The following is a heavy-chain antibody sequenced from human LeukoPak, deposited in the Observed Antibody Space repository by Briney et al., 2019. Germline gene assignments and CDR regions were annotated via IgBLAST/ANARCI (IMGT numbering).Heavy chain of an antibody. V-gene: IGHV2-5*02. CDR2: LYWDDDK. Sequence: SGPTLAHPTQPLTLTYTFSGFSLSTRAVGVGWIRQPPEKALEWLALLYWDDDKRYSPSLESRLTLTKDTSKNQVVLKMTNMDPVDTATYYCAGGSGRTFDYWGQGTLVTVSS. D-gene: IGHD3-10*01. CDR3: AGGSGRTFDY. J-gene: IGHJ4*02. CDR1: GFSLSTRAVG.